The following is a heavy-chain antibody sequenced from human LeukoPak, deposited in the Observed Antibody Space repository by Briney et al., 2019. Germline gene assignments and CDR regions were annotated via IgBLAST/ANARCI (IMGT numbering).Heavy chain of an antibody. D-gene: IGHD3-22*01. CDR1: GSTFSNYA. J-gene: IGHJ4*02. V-gene: IGHV3-23*01. CDR2: IGGGGTNT. CDR3: AKDARGYHRPIDY. Sequence: GGSLRLSCAASGSTFSNYAMNWVRQAPGKGLEWVSGIGGGGTNTDCTDSVRGRFIISRDNSRNTLSLQMSSLRAEDTAVYYCAKDARGYHRPIDYWGQGILVTVSS.